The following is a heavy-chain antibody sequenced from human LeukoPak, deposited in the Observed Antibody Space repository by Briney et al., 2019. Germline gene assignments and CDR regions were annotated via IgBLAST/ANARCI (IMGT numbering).Heavy chain of an antibody. CDR1: GFTFSRFA. D-gene: IGHD1-14*01. CDR2: LSGRGSSS. Sequence: GGSLRLSCAASGFTFSRFAMNWVRQAPGKGLEWVSSLSGRGSSSYYADSVKGRFTISRDNSRSTLFLQMSSPRAEDTAIYYCGRAEGVDPFDYWGQGTLVTVSS. J-gene: IGHJ4*02. V-gene: IGHV3-23*01. CDR3: GRAEGVDPFDY.